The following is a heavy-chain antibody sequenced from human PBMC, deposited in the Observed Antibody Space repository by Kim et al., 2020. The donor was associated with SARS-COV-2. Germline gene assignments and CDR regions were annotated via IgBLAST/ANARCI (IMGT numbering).Heavy chain of an antibody. V-gene: IGHV4-34*01. CDR2: INHSGST. J-gene: IGHJ4*02. CDR3: ARGRGLQTGSGDY. D-gene: IGHD1-26*01. CDR1: GGSFSGYY. Sequence: SETLSLTCAVYGGSFSGYYWSWIRQPPGKGLEWIGEINHSGSTNYNPSLKSRVTISVDTSKNQFSLKLSSVTAADTAVYYCARGRGLQTGSGDYWGQGTLVTVSS.